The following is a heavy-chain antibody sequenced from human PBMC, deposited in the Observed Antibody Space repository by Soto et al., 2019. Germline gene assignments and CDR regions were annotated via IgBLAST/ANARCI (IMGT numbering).Heavy chain of an antibody. CDR1: GFTFNRYG. V-gene: IGHV3-30*18. CDR3: AKXLRFLELALDYYYGMDV. J-gene: IGHJ6*02. D-gene: IGHD3-3*01. Sequence: GGSLRLSCVASGFTFNRYGIHWVRQAPGKGLEWVALISDDGSDKDYADSVKGRFTISRDNSKNTLYLQMNSLRPEDTAVYYCAKXLRFLELALDYYYGMDVWGQGTTVTVSS. CDR2: ISDDGSDK.